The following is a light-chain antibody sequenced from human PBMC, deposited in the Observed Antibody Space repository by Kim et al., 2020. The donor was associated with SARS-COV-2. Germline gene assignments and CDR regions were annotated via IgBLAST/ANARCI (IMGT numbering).Light chain of an antibody. CDR3: SSYAGSNNYV. CDR2: EVS. CDR1: SSDAGGYNY. J-gene: IGLJ1*01. V-gene: IGLV2-8*01. Sequence: QSVVTQPPSASGSPGQSVTISCTGTSSDAGGYNYVSWYQQHPGKAPKLMIYEVSKRPSGVPDRFSGSKSGNTASLTVSGLQAEDEADYYCSSYAGSNNYVFGTGTKVTVL.